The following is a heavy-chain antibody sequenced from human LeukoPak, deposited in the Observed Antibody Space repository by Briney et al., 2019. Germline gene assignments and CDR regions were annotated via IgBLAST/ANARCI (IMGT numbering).Heavy chain of an antibody. CDR3: ARPERIAARADAFDI. V-gene: IGHV1-46*01. D-gene: IGHD6-6*01. CDR1: GYTFTSYY. Sequence: ASVKVSCKASGYTFTSYYMHWVRQAPGQGLEWMGIINPSGGSTSYAQKFQGRVTMTRDMSTSTVYMELSSLRSEDTAVYYCARPERIAARADAFDIWGQGTMVTVSS. CDR2: INPSGGST. J-gene: IGHJ3*02.